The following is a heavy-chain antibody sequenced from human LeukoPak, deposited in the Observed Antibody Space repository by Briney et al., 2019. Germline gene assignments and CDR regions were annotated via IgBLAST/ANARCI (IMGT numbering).Heavy chain of an antibody. J-gene: IGHJ6*03. D-gene: IGHD3-10*01. CDR3: ARFPPRVRGYYYYMDV. Sequence: SETLSLTCTVSGGSTSSYYWSWIRQPPGKGLEWIGEINHSGSTNYNPSLKSRVTISVDTSKNQFSLKLSSVTAADTAVYYCARFPPRVRGYYYYMDVWGKGTTVTISS. CDR1: GGSTSSYY. V-gene: IGHV4-34*01. CDR2: INHSGST.